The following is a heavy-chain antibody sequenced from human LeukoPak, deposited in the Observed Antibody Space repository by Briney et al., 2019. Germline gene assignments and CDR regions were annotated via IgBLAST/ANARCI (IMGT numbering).Heavy chain of an antibody. Sequence: GGSLRLSCAASVCTFSSYAVSWVRQAPGKGLEWVSTTSASGSSTYYADSVQGRFTISRDNSKKTVYLQMNSLRAEDTAVYYCAKGVWNNWFDPWGQGTLVIVSS. J-gene: IGHJ5*02. CDR3: AKGVWNNWFDP. CDR2: TSASGSST. D-gene: IGHD5/OR15-5a*01. CDR1: VCTFSSYA. V-gene: IGHV3-23*01.